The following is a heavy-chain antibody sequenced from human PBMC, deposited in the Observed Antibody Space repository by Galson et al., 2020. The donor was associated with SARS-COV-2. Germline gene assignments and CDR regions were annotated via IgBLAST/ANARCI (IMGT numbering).Heavy chain of an antibody. J-gene: IGHJ4*02. CDR3: VRREEAYKRRGLEH. CDR2: ILSDGNDK. V-gene: IGHV3-33*01. CDR1: GFSFSNYG. D-gene: IGHD1-1*01. Sequence: GASLKISCAASGFSFSNYGMHWVRQAPGKGLEWAAVILSDGNDKHYGDSAKGRFTISRENPKNTVYLQMNSLTADDTAVYYCVRREEAYKRRGLEHWGRGILVTVSS.